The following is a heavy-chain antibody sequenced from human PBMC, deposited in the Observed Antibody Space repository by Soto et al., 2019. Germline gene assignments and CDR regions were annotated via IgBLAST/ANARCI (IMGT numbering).Heavy chain of an antibody. J-gene: IGHJ3*02. D-gene: IGHD5-12*01. V-gene: IGHV3-15*01. CDR2: IKSKTDGGTT. CDR1: GFTFSNAW. CDR3: TTDAGIVANHDAFDI. Sequence: EVQLVESGGGLVKPGGSLRLSCAASGFTFSNAWMSWVRQAPGKGLEWVGRIKSKTDGGTTDYAAPVKGRFTISRDDSKNTLYMQMNSLKTEDTAVYYWTTDAGIVANHDAFDIWGQGTMVTVSS.